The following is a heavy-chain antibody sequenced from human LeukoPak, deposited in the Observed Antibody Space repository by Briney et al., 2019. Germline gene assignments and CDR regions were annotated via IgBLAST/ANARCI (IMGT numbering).Heavy chain of an antibody. CDR1: GYTFTSYA. CDR2: INAGNGNT. D-gene: IGHD2-2*01. V-gene: IGHV1-3*01. CDR3: ARGRGVVVPAAMRFDY. J-gene: IGHJ4*02. Sequence: ASVKVSCKAPGYTFTSYAMHWVRQAPGQRLEWMGWINAGNGNTKYSQKFQGRVTITRDTSASTAYMELSSLRSEDTAVYYCARGRGVVVPAAMRFDYWGQGTLVTVSS.